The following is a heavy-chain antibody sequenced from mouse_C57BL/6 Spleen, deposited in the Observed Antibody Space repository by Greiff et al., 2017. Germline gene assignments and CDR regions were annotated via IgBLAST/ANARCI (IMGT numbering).Heavy chain of an antibody. CDR2: ISSGGSYT. V-gene: IGHV5-6*01. CDR1: GFTFSSYG. CDR3: ASLYDYDNAMDY. Sequence: EVKVVESGGDLVKPGGSLKLSCAASGFTFSSYGMSWVRQTPDKRLEWVATISSGGSYTYYPDSVKGRFTISRDNAKNTLYLQMSSLKSEDTAMYYCASLYDYDNAMDYWGQGTSVTVSS. D-gene: IGHD2-4*01. J-gene: IGHJ4*01.